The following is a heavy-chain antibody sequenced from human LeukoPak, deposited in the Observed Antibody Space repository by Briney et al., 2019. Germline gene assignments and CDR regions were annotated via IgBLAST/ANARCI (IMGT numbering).Heavy chain of an antibody. V-gene: IGHV4-59*01. D-gene: IGHD3-22*01. J-gene: IGHJ5*02. CDR3: AGLTGGYDSSGYHNWFDP. CDR2: IYYSGST. Sequence: SSETLSLTCTVSGGSISSYYWSWIRQPPGKGLEWIGYIYYSGSTNYNPSLKSRVTISVDTSKNQFSLKLSSVTAADTAVYYCAGLTGGYDSSGYHNWFDPWGQGTLVTVSS. CDR1: GGSISSYY.